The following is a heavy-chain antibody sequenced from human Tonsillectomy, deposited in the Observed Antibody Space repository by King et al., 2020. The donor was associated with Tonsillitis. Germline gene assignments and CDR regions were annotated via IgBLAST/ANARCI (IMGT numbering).Heavy chain of an antibody. CDR3: AKDRRAWVTPRYYGMDV. CDR1: GFTFDDYA. CDR2: ISWNSGSI. Sequence: EVQLVESGGGLVQPGRSLRLSCEASGFTFDDYAMHWVRQAPGKGLEWVSGISWNSGSIGYADSVKGRFTISRDNAQNSLFLQMNSLRAEDTALYYCAKDRRAWVTPRYYGMDVWGQGTTVTVSS. D-gene: IGHD4-23*01. J-gene: IGHJ6*02. V-gene: IGHV3-9*01.